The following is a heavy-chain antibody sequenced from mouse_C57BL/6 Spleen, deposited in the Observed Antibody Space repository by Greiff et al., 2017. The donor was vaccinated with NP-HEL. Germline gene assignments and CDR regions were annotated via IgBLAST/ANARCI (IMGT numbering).Heavy chain of an antibody. CDR2: ISSGGSYT. CDR1: GFTFSSYG. J-gene: IGHJ3*01. D-gene: IGHD1-1*01. Sequence: EVMLVESGGDLVKPGGSLKLSCAASGFTFSSYGMSWVRQTPDKRLEWVATISSGGSYTYYPDSVKGRFTISRDNAKNTLYLQMSSLKSEDTAMYYCAIHYYGSSQFAYWGQGTLVTVSA. CDR3: AIHYYGSSQFAY. V-gene: IGHV5-6*02.